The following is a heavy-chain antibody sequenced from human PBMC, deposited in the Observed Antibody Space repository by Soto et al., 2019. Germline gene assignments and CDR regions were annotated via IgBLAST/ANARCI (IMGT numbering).Heavy chain of an antibody. D-gene: IGHD2-2*01. Sequence: GGSLRLSCAASGFTVSNTYMTWVRQPPGKGLECVSVIYTAGGTNYADSVKGRFIISRDNSKNTLYLQMNSLRAEDTAVYYCARALPVAKGGFDSWGQGTLVTVSS. CDR3: ARALPVAKGGFDS. CDR1: GFTVSNTY. V-gene: IGHV3-53*01. CDR2: IYTAGGT. J-gene: IGHJ5*01.